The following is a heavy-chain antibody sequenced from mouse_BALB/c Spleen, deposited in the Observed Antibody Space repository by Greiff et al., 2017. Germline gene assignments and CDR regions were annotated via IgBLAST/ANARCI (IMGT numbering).Heavy chain of an antibody. V-gene: IGHV5-6*01. CDR3: ARRCTTATEFSFAY. CDR2: ISSGGSYT. D-gene: IGHD1-2*01. J-gene: IGHJ3*01. CDR1: GFTFSSYG. Sequence: EVKLVESGGDLVKPGGSLKLSCAASGFTFSSYGMSWVRQTPDKRLEWVATISSGGSYTYYPDSVKGRFTISRDNAKNTLYLQMSSLKSEDTAMYYCARRCTTATEFSFAYWGQGTLVTVSA.